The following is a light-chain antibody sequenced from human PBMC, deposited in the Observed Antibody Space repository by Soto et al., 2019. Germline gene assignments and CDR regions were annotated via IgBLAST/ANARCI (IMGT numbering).Light chain of an antibody. V-gene: IGKV1-5*01. CDR1: QSISSW. J-gene: IGKJ5*01. CDR2: DAS. Sequence: DIQMTQSPSTLAASLGDRVTITCRASQSISSWLAWYQQKPGKAPKLLIYDASSLESGVPSRFSGSGSGTEFTLTISSLQPDDFEPYYCQQYNSYPITFGQGTRLEIK. CDR3: QQYNSYPIT.